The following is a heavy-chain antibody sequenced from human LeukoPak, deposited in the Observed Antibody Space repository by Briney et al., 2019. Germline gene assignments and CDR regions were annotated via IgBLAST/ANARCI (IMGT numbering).Heavy chain of an antibody. CDR3: ARGFLSRRDGYTTDY. Sequence: ASVKVSCKASGYTFTGYYMHWVRQAPGQGLEWMGWINPNSGGTNYAQKLQGRVTMTTDTSTSTAYMELRSLRSDDTAVYYCARGFLSRRDGYTTDYWGQGTLVTVSP. CDR2: INPNSGGT. CDR1: GYTFTGYY. D-gene: IGHD5-24*01. V-gene: IGHV1-2*02. J-gene: IGHJ4*02.